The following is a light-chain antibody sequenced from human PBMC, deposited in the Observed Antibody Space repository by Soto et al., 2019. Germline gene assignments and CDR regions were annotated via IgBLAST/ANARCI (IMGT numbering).Light chain of an antibody. CDR3: RQSYSTTWT. CDR2: AAS. CDR1: QGISTY. Sequence: DIQMTQSPSSLSASVGDRVTITCRASQGISTYLNWYQQKPGKAPKLLIYAASSLQSGVPSRFSGSGSETDLTLTISSLQPEDFATYSCRQSYSTTWTFGQGTKVDIK. J-gene: IGKJ1*01. V-gene: IGKV1-39*01.